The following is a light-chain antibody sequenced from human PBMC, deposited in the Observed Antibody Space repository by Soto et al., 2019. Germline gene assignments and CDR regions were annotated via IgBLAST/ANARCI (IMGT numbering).Light chain of an antibody. J-gene: IGLJ2*01. CDR3: SAYAGNTVV. CDR2: EVT. V-gene: IGLV2-8*01. CDR1: SSDVGTYNY. Sequence: QSALTQPPSASGSPGQSVTISCTGTSSDVGTYNYVSWYQQHPGKAPKLIIYEVTQRPSGVPYRFSGSKSGFTASLTVSGLQAEDEADYFCSAYAGNTVVFGGGTKLTVL.